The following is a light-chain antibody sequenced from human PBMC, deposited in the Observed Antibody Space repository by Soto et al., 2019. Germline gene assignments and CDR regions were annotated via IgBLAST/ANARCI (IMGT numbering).Light chain of an antibody. CDR2: GAS. J-gene: IGKJ4*01. CDR3: QQYGSSRT. Sequence: EIVLTQSPATLSLSPGERATLSCRASQSVSSYLAWYQQKPGQAPRLLIYGASSRATGIPDRFSGSGSGTDFTLTISRLEPEDFAVYYCQQYGSSRTFGGGTKVEIK. CDR1: QSVSSY. V-gene: IGKV3-20*01.